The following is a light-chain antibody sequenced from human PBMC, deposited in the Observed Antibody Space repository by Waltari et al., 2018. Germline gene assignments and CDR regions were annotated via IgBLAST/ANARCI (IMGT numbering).Light chain of an antibody. CDR2: GAT. J-gene: IGKJ4*01. V-gene: IGKV3-20*01. Sequence: EIVLTQSPGTLSLSPGERASLSCRASQSVSNNYLAWYQQRPGQPPRLLIYGATSRATGIPDRFSGSRSGTDFILTISRLEPEDFAVYYCQQGSILPLTFGGGTKVEI. CDR3: QQGSILPLT. CDR1: QSVSNNY.